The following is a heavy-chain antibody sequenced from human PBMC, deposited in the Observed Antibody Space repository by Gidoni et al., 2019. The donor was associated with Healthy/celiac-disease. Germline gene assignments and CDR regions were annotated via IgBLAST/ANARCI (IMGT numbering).Heavy chain of an antibody. CDR3: ARGSPGDEWAYYFDY. Sequence: EVQLVESGGGLVQPGGSLRLSCAASAFTSSSYWMSWVRQAPGKGLEWVANIKQDGSEKYYVDSVKGRFTISRDNAKNSLYLQMNSLRAEDTAVYYCARGSPGDEWAYYFDYWGQGTLVTVSS. J-gene: IGHJ4*02. CDR1: AFTSSSYW. CDR2: IKQDGSEK. D-gene: IGHD1-26*01. V-gene: IGHV3-7*01.